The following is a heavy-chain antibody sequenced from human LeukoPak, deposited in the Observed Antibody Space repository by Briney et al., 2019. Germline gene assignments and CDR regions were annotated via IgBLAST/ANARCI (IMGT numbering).Heavy chain of an antibody. V-gene: IGHV3-23*01. CDR1: GFTFSSYA. D-gene: IGHD1-26*01. CDR3: AKAVSGSYSFDY. CDR2: ISGSGGST. Sequence: PGGSLRLSCAASGFTFSSYAMSWVRQAPGKGLEWVSGISGSGGSTYYADSVKGRFTISRDDSKNTLYLQMNSLRGEDTAVYYCAKAVSGSYSFDYWGQGTLGTVSS. J-gene: IGHJ4*02.